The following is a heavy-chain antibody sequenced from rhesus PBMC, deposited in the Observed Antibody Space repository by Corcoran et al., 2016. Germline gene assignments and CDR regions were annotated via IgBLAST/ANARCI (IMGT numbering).Heavy chain of an antibody. Sequence: VQLQESGPGLVKPSEPLSPPCAVSGYSLRSGYFWRAVRPPHGKGLGWIGYITYSGSTSYNPSLKSRVTSSRDTSKNQFSLKLSSVTAADTAVYYCARGKDSWINSLDVWGRGVLVTVSS. V-gene: IGHV4-122*02. CDR2: ITYSGST. D-gene: IGHD1-1-1*01. CDR3: ARGKDSWINSLDV. J-gene: IGHJ5-2*02. CDR1: GYSLRSGYF.